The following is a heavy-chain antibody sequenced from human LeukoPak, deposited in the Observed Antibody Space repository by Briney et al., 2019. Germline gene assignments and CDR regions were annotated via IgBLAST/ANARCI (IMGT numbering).Heavy chain of an antibody. CDR1: GFKFSNYG. CDR2: ISGSGGTP. J-gene: IGHJ4*02. V-gene: IGHV3-23*01. CDR3: ARRSGIPSRYFDY. Sequence: GGSLRLSCAASGFKFSNYGLSWVRQAPGKGLEWVSTISGSGGTPYYADSVKGRFTISRENSKNMLYLQMSSLRAEDTAIYYCARRSGIPSRYFDYWGQGTLVTVSS. D-gene: IGHD3-10*01.